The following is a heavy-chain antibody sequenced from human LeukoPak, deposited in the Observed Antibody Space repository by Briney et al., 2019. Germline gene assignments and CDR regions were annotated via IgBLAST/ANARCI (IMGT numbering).Heavy chain of an antibody. V-gene: IGHV3-74*01. CDR3: AKDYY. CDR2: INSDGSST. CDR1: GFTFSSYW. Sequence: GGSLRLSCAASGFTFSSYWMHWVRQAPGKGLVWVSHINSDGSSTRSADSVKGRFTISRDNIKNSLYLQMNSLRTEDTALYYCAKDYYWGQGTLVTVSS. J-gene: IGHJ4*02.